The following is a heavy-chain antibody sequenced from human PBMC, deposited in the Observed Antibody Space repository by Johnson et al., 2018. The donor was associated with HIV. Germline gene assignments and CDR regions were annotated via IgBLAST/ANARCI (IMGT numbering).Heavy chain of an antibody. D-gene: IGHD1-26*01. Sequence: QVQLVESGGGVVQPGRSLRLSCAASGFTFSSYAMHWVRQAPGKGLEWVAVISYDGSNKYYADSVKGRFTISRDNSKNTLYMQMNSLKTEDTAVYYCARDLYSGSYYDAFDIWGQGTMVTVSS. CDR2: ISYDGSNK. V-gene: IGHV3-30-3*01. CDR1: GFTFSSYA. CDR3: ARDLYSGSYYDAFDI. J-gene: IGHJ3*02.